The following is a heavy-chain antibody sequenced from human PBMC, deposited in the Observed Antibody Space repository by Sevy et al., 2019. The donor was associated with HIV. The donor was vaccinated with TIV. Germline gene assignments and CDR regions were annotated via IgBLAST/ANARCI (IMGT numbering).Heavy chain of an antibody. J-gene: IGHJ4*02. V-gene: IGHV4-59*08. D-gene: IGHD1-26*01. CDR3: AGENAWGRGYS. CDR1: GGSITSLY. CDR2: CYYNGHI. Sequence: SETLSLTCTVSGGSITSLYWNWIRQPPGKGLEWIANCYYNGHINYNPSLKSRVTLSLDTSKNQISLRLSSVTAADTAMYYCAGENAWGRGYSWGQGTLVTVSS.